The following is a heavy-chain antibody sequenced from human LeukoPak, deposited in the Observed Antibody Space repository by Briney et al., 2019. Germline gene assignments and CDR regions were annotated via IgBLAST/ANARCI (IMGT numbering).Heavy chain of an antibody. D-gene: IGHD1-26*01. CDR3: AKLVGATSY. J-gene: IGHJ4*02. CDR1: GFTFSSYA. Sequence: GGSLRLSCAASGFTFSSYAVRWVRQAPGKGLEWVSTISGSGGSTYYADSVKGRFTISRDNSKNTLYLQMNSLRVEDTAVYYCAKLVGATSYWGQGTLVTVS. V-gene: IGHV3-23*01. CDR2: ISGSGGST.